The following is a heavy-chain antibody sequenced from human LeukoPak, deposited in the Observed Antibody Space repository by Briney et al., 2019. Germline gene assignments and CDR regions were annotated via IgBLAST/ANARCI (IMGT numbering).Heavy chain of an antibody. J-gene: IGHJ4*02. Sequence: SETLSLTCAVYGGSFSGYYWSWIRQPPGKGLEWIGEINHSGSTNYNPSLKSRVTISVDTSKNQFSLKLSSVTAADTAVYYFARAWGGSGKFDYWGQGTLVTVSS. CDR2: INHSGST. V-gene: IGHV4-34*01. CDR1: GGSFSGYY. D-gene: IGHD3-16*01. CDR3: ARAWGGSGKFDY.